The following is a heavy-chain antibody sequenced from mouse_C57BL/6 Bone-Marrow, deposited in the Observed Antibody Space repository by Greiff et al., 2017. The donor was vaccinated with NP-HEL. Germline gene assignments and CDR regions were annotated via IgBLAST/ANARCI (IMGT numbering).Heavy chain of an antibody. CDR3: ARYPLTGRAMDY. D-gene: IGHD4-1*01. V-gene: IGHV1-55*01. CDR2: IYPGSGTT. Sequence: QVQLQQPGAELVKPGASVKMSCKASGYTFTSYWITWVKQRPGQGLEWIGDIYPGSGTTNYNEKFKSKATLTVDTSSSTAYMQLSSLTSEDSAVDYCARYPLTGRAMDYWGQGTSVTVSS. CDR1: GYTFTSYW. J-gene: IGHJ4*01.